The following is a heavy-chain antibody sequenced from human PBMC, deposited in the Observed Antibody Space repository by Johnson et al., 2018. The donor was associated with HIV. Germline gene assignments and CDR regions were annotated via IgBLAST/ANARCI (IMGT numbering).Heavy chain of an antibody. CDR1: GFTFSSYG. V-gene: IGHV3-30*03. J-gene: IGHJ3*02. CDR2: ISYDGSNK. D-gene: IGHD1-26*01. Sequence: QMLLVESGGGVVQPGRSLRLSCVASGFTFSSYGMHWVRQAPGMGLEWVAVISYDGSNKYYADSVKGRFTISRDNSKNTLYLQMNSLRAEDTAVYYCARAAYSGSHHDAFDIWGQGTMVTVSS. CDR3: ARAAYSGSHHDAFDI.